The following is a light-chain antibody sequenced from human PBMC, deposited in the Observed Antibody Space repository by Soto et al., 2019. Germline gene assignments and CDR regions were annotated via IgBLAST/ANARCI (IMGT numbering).Light chain of an antibody. J-gene: IGLJ3*02. Sequence: QSALTQPASVSGSPGQSITICCTGTSSDVGGYNYVSWYQQHPGKAPKLMIYEVSNRPSGVSNRFSGSKSSNTASLTISGLQAEDEADYYCSSYTSSSTWVFGGGTKLTVL. CDR1: SSDVGGYNY. CDR2: EVS. V-gene: IGLV2-14*01. CDR3: SSYTSSSTWV.